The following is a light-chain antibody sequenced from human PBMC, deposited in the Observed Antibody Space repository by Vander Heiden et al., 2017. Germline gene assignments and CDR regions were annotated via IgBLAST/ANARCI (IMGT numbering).Light chain of an antibody. CDR3: AAWDDGLNGWV. Sequence: QSVLTQPHSVSGTPGQRVSISCSGDSSNIGSNTVNWFVQFPGAAPKVLIYNYNQRPSGVSDRFSGSKSGISASLAISGLQSDDEADYYCAAWDDGLNGWVFGGGTRLTVL. J-gene: IGLJ3*02. CDR2: NYN. V-gene: IGLV1-44*01. CDR1: SSNIGSNT.